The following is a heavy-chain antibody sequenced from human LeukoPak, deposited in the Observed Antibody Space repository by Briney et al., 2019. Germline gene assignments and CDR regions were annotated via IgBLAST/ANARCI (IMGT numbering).Heavy chain of an antibody. CDR3: ARVAYYVSGFDP. D-gene: IGHD3-10*02. Sequence: SQTLSLTCTVSGGSISSYYWTWIRQPPGKGLEWIGYIYYSGSTNYNPSLKSRVTISVDTSRNQFSLKLTSVTAADTAVYYCARVAYYVSGFDPWGQGALVTVSS. CDR1: GGSISSYY. CDR2: IYYSGST. J-gene: IGHJ5*02. V-gene: IGHV4-59*01.